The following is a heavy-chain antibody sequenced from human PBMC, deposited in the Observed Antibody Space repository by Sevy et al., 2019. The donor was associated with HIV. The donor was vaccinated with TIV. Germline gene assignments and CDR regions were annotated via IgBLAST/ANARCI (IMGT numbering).Heavy chain of an antibody. CDR3: ARDTAMGYFDY. CDR2: IYSGGST. J-gene: IGHJ4*02. CDR1: GFTVSSNY. Sequence: GGSLRLSCAASGFTVSSNYMSWVRQAPAKGLEWVSVIYSGGSTYYADSVKGRFTISRDNSKNTQYLQMNSLRAEDTAVYYCARDTAMGYFDYWGQGTLVTVSS. V-gene: IGHV3-53*01. D-gene: IGHD5-18*01.